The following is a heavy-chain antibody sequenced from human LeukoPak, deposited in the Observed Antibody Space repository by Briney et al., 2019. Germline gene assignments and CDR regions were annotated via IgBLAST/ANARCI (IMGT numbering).Heavy chain of an antibody. CDR2: IIPIFGTA. Sequence: VASVKVSCKASGGTFRNYAISWVRQAPGQGLEWMGGIIPIFGTANYAQKFQGRVTITADESTSTAYMELGSLRSEDTAVYYCASNSGWGLYGSGRNWGQGTLVTVSS. J-gene: IGHJ4*02. V-gene: IGHV1-69*13. D-gene: IGHD3-10*01. CDR3: ASNSGWGLYGSGRN. CDR1: GGTFRNYA.